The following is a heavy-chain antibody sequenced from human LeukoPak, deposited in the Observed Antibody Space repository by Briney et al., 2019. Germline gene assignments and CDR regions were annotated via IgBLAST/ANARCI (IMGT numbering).Heavy chain of an antibody. Sequence: ASVKVSCKVSGCTLTELSMHWVRQAPGKGLEWMGGFDPEDGVTIYAQKFQGRVTMTEDTSTDTAYMELSSLRSEDTAVYYCATAVVDGSGSYHGLDYWGQGTLVTVSS. J-gene: IGHJ4*02. V-gene: IGHV1-24*01. CDR2: FDPEDGVT. CDR1: GCTLTELS. D-gene: IGHD3-10*01. CDR3: ATAVVDGSGSYHGLDY.